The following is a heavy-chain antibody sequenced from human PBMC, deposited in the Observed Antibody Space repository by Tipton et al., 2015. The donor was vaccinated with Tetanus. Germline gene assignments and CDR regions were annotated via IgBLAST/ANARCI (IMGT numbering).Heavy chain of an antibody. J-gene: IGHJ4*02. CDR2: IYIGDTT. D-gene: IGHD5-18*01. V-gene: IGHV3-53*01. CDR3: AKSKRGYSYGSFDD. Sequence: SLRLSCVASGVTVSIDYMSWVRQAPGKGLEWVSVIYIGDTTYYADSVKGRFTITRDNAKNSLFLQMDSLRAEDTAVYFCAKSKRGYSYGSFDDWGRGTLVAVSS. CDR1: GVTVSIDY.